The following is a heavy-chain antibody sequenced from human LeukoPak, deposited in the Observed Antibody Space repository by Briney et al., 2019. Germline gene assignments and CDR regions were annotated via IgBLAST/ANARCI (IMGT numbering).Heavy chain of an antibody. CDR1: GFTFSSYG. V-gene: IGHV3-23*01. D-gene: IGHD3-16*02. J-gene: IGHJ4*02. Sequence: PGGSLRLSCAASGFTFSSYGMSWVRQAPGKGLEWVSAISGSGGSTYYADSVKGRFTISRDNSKNTLYLQMNSLRAEDTAVYYCAKDRLRLGELSLEPYDYWGQGTLVTVSS. CDR3: AKDRLRLGELSLEPYDY. CDR2: ISGSGGST.